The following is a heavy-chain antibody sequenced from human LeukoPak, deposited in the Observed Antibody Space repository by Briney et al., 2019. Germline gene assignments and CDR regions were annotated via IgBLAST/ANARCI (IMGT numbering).Heavy chain of an antibody. CDR2: ISSSGGAT. CDR3: AKGFGYYYYMEV. Sequence: GGSLRLSCAASGFSFRSYAMSWVRQAPGKGLEWVSGISSSGGATYCADSVKGRFTISRGNSKNTLYLQMNSLRAEDTAIYFCAKGFGYYYYMEVWGKGTTVTVSS. CDR1: GFSFRSYA. D-gene: IGHD3-3*01. V-gene: IGHV3-23*01. J-gene: IGHJ6*03.